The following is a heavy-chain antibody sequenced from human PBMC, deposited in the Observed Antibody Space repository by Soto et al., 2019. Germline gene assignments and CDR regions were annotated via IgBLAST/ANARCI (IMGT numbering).Heavy chain of an antibody. CDR1: LLSITDSEMG. CDR3: ARRHLAVAVSPWCDP. J-gene: IGHJ5*02. V-gene: IGHV2-26*01. D-gene: IGHD6-19*01. CDR2: IDSSGEK. Sequence: QATLKESGPVLVKPRETLTLRCTVSLLSITDSEMGVSWIRQPPGQPLEWLAHIDSSGEKSYRTFLTSRLASSKDTSKSQIVLTMTNLDPADTATYYCARRHLAVAVSPWCDPWGQGIPVTVSS.